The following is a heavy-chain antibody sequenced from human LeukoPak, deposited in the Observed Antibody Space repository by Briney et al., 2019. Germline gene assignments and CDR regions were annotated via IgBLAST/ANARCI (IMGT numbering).Heavy chain of an antibody. CDR3: AREFGITIFGVVSAPDV. CDR2: INTDGSST. D-gene: IGHD3-3*01. V-gene: IGHV3-74*01. Sequence: PGRSLRLSCAASGFNFDDYAMHWVRQAPGKGLVWVSHINTDGSSTNYADSVKGRFTISRDNAKNTLFLQMNSLRAEDTAVYYCAREFGITIFGVVSAPDVWGKGTTVTVSS. CDR1: GFNFDDYA. J-gene: IGHJ6*04.